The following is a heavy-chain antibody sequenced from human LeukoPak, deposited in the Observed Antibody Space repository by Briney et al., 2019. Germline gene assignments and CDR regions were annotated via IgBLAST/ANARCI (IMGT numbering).Heavy chain of an antibody. D-gene: IGHD1-1*01. V-gene: IGHV3-23*01. CDR2: ISTSGDST. CDR1: GFTFTNYG. J-gene: IGHJ4*02. CDR3: AKVWKGNYYDY. Sequence: GGSLRLSCAASGFTFTNYGMTWVRQSPGRGLEWVSSISTSGDSTYYADSVKGRFTISRDNSESTLYLQMNRLRVEDTALYYCAKVWKGNYYDYWGQGTLVTVSS.